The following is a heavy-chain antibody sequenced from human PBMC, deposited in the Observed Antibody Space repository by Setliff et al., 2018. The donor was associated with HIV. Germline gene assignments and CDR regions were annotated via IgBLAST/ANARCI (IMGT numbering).Heavy chain of an antibody. CDR3: ARRPYYDVRIDP. V-gene: IGHV5-51*01. CDR1: GYIFTDYW. J-gene: IGHJ5*02. Sequence: GESLKISCEASGYIFTDYWIGWVRQMPAKRPEWMGIIYPGGSETVYSPSFQSHITISVDISISTVYLQWTSLQASDSAMYYCARRPYYDVRIDPWGQGTLVTVSS. CDR2: IYPGGSET. D-gene: IGHD1-26*01.